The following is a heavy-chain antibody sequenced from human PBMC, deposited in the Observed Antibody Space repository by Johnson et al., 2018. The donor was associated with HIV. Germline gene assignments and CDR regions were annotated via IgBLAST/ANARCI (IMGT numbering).Heavy chain of an antibody. CDR2: ISYDGSNK. CDR1: GFTFSSYA. CDR3: ARVGGSWMLDAFDI. J-gene: IGHJ3*02. Sequence: QVQLVESGGGLVQPGGSLRLSCAASGFTFSSYAMSWVRQAPGKGLEWVAVISYDGSNKYYADSVKGRFTISRDNSKNTLYLQMNSLRAGDSAVYYCARVGGSWMLDAFDIWGQGTVVTVSS. V-gene: IGHV3-30*04. D-gene: IGHD3-10*01.